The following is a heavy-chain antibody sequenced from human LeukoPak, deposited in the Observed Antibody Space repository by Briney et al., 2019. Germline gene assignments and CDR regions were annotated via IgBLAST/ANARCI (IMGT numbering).Heavy chain of an antibody. CDR1: GDSVSSNSAA. CDR2: TYYRSRWYS. V-gene: IGHV6-1*01. CDR3: ARGLVTYYYDSSGYSRRVYFDY. Sequence: SQTLSLTCTISGDSVSSNSAAWNWIRQSPSRGLEWLGRTYYRSRWYSDFAPSVRNRITINPDTSKNQFSLQLNSVTPEDTAVYYCARGLVTYYYDSSGYSRRVYFDYWGQGTLVTVSS. J-gene: IGHJ4*02. D-gene: IGHD3-22*01.